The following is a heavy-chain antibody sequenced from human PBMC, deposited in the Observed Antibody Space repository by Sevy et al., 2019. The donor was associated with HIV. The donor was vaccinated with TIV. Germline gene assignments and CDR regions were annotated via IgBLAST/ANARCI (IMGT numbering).Heavy chain of an antibody. CDR2: AKRKSDGGSI. Sequence: GESLKISCAGSGFSFKNVWMTWVRQPPGKGLEWVGHAKRKSDGGSIDYGSPVNGRFTISRDDSKDMLYLQMSSLKTEDTGVYYCATVLGAGAAGAFEIWGQGTMVTVSS. CDR3: ATVLGAGAAGAFEI. D-gene: IGHD1-26*01. J-gene: IGHJ3*02. V-gene: IGHV3-15*01. CDR1: GFSFKNVW.